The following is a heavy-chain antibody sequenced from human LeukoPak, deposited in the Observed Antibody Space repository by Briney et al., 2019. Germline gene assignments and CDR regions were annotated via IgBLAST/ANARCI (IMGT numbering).Heavy chain of an antibody. Sequence: SETLSLTCAVYGGSFSGFYWSWIRQPPGKGLEWIGEINHSGSTYYNPSLKSRVTISVDTSKNQFSLKLSSVTAADTAVYYCASPFCCDDSSGYYALGYWGQGTLVTVSS. CDR3: ASPFCCDDSSGYYALGY. CDR2: INHSGST. D-gene: IGHD3-22*01. J-gene: IGHJ4*02. CDR1: GGSFSGFY. V-gene: IGHV4-34*01.